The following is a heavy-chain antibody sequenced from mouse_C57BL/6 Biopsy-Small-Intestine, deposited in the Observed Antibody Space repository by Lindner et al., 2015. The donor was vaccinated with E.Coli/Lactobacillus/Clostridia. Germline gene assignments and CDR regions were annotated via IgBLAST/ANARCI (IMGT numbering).Heavy chain of an antibody. Sequence: VQLQESGAELVKPGASVKLSCKASGYTFTSYWMHWVKQRPGRGLEWIGRIDSNSGGTKYSEEFKSKATLTVDKPSSTAYMQLSSLTSEDSAVYYCARSYGNYYFDYWGQGTTLTVSS. CDR2: IDSNSGGT. CDR3: ARSYGNYYFDY. D-gene: IGHD2-1*01. CDR1: GYTFTSYW. V-gene: IGHV1-72*01. J-gene: IGHJ2*01.